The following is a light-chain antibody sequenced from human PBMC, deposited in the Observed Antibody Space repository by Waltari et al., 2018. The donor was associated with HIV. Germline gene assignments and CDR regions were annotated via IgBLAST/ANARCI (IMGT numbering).Light chain of an antibody. Sequence: QMTQSPSSLSGSVGDKVTITCQASQEIGGNLNWFPRKPGKAPELLIFAASYLIKGVPSRFSGSGYGTHFTFTINRLQPEDIATYCCLQFDNLPDSFGQGSKVEIK. J-gene: IGKJ2*03. CDR2: AAS. V-gene: IGKV1-33*01. CDR1: QEIGGN. CDR3: LQFDNLPDS.